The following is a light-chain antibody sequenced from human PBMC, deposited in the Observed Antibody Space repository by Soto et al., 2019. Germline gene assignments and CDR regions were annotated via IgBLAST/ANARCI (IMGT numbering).Light chain of an antibody. J-gene: IGKJ5*01. Sequence: ETVMTQSPATLSVSPGERATLSCRASQSVSSNLAWYQQKPGQAPRLLTYGASTRATGIPDRFSGSGSGTEFTLTISSLQSEDFAVYYCQQYNNWPPVTFGQGTRLDIK. CDR1: QSVSSN. V-gene: IGKV3-15*01. CDR3: QQYNNWPPVT. CDR2: GAS.